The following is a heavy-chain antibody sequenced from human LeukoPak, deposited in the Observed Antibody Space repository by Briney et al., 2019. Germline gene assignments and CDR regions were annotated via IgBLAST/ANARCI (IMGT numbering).Heavy chain of an antibody. D-gene: IGHD2-2*02. J-gene: IGHJ6*03. CDR3: ARVGRGYCSSTSCYTVYYYMDV. CDR2: INHSGST. V-gene: IGHV4-34*01. CDR1: GGSFSGYY. Sequence: PSETLSLTCAVYGGSFSGYYWSWIRQPPGKGLEWLGEINHSGSTNYNPSLKSRVTISVDTSKNQFSLKLSSVTAADTAVYYCARVGRGYCSSTSCYTVYYYMDVWGKGTTVTVSS.